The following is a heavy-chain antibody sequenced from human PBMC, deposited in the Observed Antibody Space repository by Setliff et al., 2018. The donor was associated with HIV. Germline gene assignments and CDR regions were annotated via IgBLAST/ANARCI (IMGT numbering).Heavy chain of an antibody. J-gene: IGHJ5*02. V-gene: IGHV4-59*11. CDR1: GGSISSLY. CDR2: IYHSGRT. D-gene: IGHD3-22*01. CDR3: AREGGYYDSSGYPVGWFDP. Sequence: SETLSLTCTVSGGSISSLYWTRIRQAPGKGLEWIGYIYHSGRTNYNPSLKSRVTISLETSKNQFSLKLRSVTAADTAVYYCAREGGYYDSSGYPVGWFDPWGQGTLVTVSS.